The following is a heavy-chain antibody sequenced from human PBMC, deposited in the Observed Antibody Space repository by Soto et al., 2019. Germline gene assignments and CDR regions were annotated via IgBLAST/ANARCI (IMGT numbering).Heavy chain of an antibody. CDR3: ARGDYGDYEYYYYGMDV. CDR2: IYHSGST. Sequence: SETLSLTCAVSGGSISSSNWWSWVRQPPGKGLEWIGEIYHSGSTNYNPSLKSRVTISVDKSKNQFSLKLSSVTAADTAVYYCARGDYGDYEYYYYGMDVWGQGTTVTVSS. D-gene: IGHD4-17*01. V-gene: IGHV4-4*02. CDR1: GGSISSSNW. J-gene: IGHJ6*02.